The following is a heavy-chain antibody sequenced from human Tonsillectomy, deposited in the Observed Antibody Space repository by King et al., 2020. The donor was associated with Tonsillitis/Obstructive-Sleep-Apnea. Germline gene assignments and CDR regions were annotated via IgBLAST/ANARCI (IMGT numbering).Heavy chain of an antibody. CDR1: GYTFTGYY. CDR3: ARGYYDFWSGYLGHYYYYMDV. Sequence: LVQSGAEVKKPGASVKVSCKASGYTFTGYYMHWVRQAPGQGLEWMGWINPNSGGTNYAQKFQGWVTMTRDTSISTAYMELSRLRSDDTAVYYCARGYYDFWSGYLGHYYYYMDVWGKGTTVTVSS. J-gene: IGHJ6*03. D-gene: IGHD3-3*01. CDR2: INPNSGGT. V-gene: IGHV1-2*04.